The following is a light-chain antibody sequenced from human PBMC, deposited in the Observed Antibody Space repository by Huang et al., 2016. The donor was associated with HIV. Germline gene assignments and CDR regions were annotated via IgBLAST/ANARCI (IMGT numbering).Light chain of an antibody. Sequence: DIQMTQSPSSLSASVGDRVTITCQASQDISNYLNWYQQKPGKAPKLLIYDASNLETGVPSRCSGSGAGTDFTFTISSLQPEDIATYYCQQYDKLPITFGQGTRLEIK. CDR1: QDISNY. J-gene: IGKJ5*01. V-gene: IGKV1-33*01. CDR2: DAS. CDR3: QQYDKLPIT.